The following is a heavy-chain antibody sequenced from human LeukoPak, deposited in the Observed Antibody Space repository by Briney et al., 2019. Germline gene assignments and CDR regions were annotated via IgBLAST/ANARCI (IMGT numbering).Heavy chain of an antibody. D-gene: IGHD2-2*01. CDR3: AGTQKPYAQSDTGFFDY. J-gene: IGHJ4*02. CDR2: IYYSGST. V-gene: IGHV4-59*01. Sequence: SETLSLICTVSGGSISSYYWSWIRQPPGKGLEWIGYIYYSGSTNYTPSLKSRVTISVDTSKNQFSLKLSSVTAADTAVYYCAGTQKPYAQSDTGFFDYWGQGTLVTVS. CDR1: GGSISSYY.